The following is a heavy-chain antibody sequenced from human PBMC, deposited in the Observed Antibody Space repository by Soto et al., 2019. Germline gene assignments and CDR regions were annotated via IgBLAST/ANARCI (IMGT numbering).Heavy chain of an antibody. CDR1: GGSITNGDYS. V-gene: IGHV4-39*01. CDR2: IHYSGRT. CDR3: ARLVLVGSRGSHLDN. J-gene: IGHJ4*02. D-gene: IGHD2-15*01. Sequence: SETLSLTCTVSGGSITNGDYSWVWIRQPPGKGLEWIGSIHYSGRTYYNASLQSRVTISVDTSKNQFSLKLSSETAADTATYYCARLVLVGSRGSHLDNWGQGTLVTVSS.